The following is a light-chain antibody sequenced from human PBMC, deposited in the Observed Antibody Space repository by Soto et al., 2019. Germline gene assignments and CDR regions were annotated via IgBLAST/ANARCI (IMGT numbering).Light chain of an antibody. Sequence: DIQLTQSPSTLSASVGDRVTITCRASQKINNWLAWYQQKPGTPPKLLISKASNLGSGVPSRFSGSGSETEFTLTISSLQPDDFATYYCQQYNSYSLLTFAGGTRVDIK. CDR1: QKINNW. CDR2: KAS. V-gene: IGKV1-5*03. CDR3: QQYNSYSLLT. J-gene: IGKJ4*01.